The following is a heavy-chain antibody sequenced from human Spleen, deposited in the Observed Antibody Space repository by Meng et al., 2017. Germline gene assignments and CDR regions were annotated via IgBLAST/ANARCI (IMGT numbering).Heavy chain of an antibody. D-gene: IGHD5/OR15-5a*01. CDR3: AVDTRASTYIRPFDY. CDR1: GFTFHNHP. Sequence: GESLKISCAASGFTFHNHPLNWVRQPPGKGLEWVSGITGGGDETHYADSVKGRFTISRDSATSSLYLTMNSLRADDTAVYYCAVDTRASTYIRPFDYWGQGTLVTVSS. V-gene: IGHV3-23*01. J-gene: IGHJ4*02. CDR2: ITGGGDET.